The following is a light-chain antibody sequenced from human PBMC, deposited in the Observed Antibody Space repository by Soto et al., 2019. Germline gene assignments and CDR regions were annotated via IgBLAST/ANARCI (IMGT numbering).Light chain of an antibody. Sequence: EIVLTQSPGTLSLSPGERATLSCRASQSVRSSYLAWYQQKPCQSPRLLIYGASNRDTGIPDRFSGSGSGTDFTRAISRLEPEDFALYYCPQYGSSPTFGQGTKVEIK. CDR1: QSVRSSY. V-gene: IGKV3-20*01. CDR2: GAS. CDR3: PQYGSSPT. J-gene: IGKJ1*01.